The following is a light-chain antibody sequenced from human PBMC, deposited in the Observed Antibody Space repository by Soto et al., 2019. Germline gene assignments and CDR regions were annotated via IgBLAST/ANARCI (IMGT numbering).Light chain of an antibody. V-gene: IGLV2-14*01. CDR2: DVS. CDR3: SSYTSSSTLYV. J-gene: IGLJ1*01. Sequence: SVLTQPASVSGSPGQSITISCTGTSTDFGGYNYVSWYQQHPGKAPKLMIYDVSNRPSGVSNRFSGSKSGNTASLTISGFQAEDEADYYCSSYTSSSTLYVFGTGTKITVL. CDR1: STDFGGYNY.